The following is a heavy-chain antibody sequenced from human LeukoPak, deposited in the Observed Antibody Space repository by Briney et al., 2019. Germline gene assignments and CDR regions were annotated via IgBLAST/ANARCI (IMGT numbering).Heavy chain of an antibody. Sequence: GGSLRLSCAAPGISFSSFGMSWVRQTPEKGLERVSTLSSTGTTFYAGSVKGRFTISRANSENTLYLQMDSLTAEDTALYYCARVGYSSAWYFFNFWGQGTLVTVSS. CDR1: GISFSSFG. CDR2: LSSTGTT. J-gene: IGHJ4*02. D-gene: IGHD6-13*01. CDR3: ARVGYSSAWYFFNF. V-gene: IGHV3-23*01.